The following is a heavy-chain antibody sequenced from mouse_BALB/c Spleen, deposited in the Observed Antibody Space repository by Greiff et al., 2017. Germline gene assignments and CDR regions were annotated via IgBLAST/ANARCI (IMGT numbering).Heavy chain of an antibody. CDR2: ISSGGSN. D-gene: IGHD2-10*02. V-gene: IGHV5-6-5*01. Sequence: EVQWVESGGGLVKPGGSLKLSCAASGFTFSSYAMSWVRQTPEKRLEWVASISSGGSNYYPDRVKGRFTISTDNARNILYQQMSSLRSEDTAMYYCARGYGTNYWYFDVWGAGTTVTVSA. CDR1: GFTFSSYA. J-gene: IGHJ1*01. CDR3: ARGYGTNYWYFDV.